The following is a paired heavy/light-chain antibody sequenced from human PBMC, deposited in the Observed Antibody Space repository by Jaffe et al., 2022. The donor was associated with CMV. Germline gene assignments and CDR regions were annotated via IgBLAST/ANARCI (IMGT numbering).Heavy chain of an antibody. CDR3: ARRTDYYGNYMDV. CDR2: VFYNGNT. J-gene: IGHJ6*03. V-gene: IGHV4-59*01. Sequence: QVQLQESGPGLVKPSETLSLTCTISGGSINTYFWTWIRQPPGKGLEWIGHVFYNGNTDYTPSLKSRVTISVDTSKNQFSLKLSSVTAADTAVYYCARRTDYYGNYMDVWGKGTTVTVSS. CDR1: GGSINTYF.
Light chain of an antibody. V-gene: IGKV3-20*01. CDR2: GAS. J-gene: IGKJ5*01. Sequence: EIVLTQSPGTLSLSPGERATLSCRASQSVANNYLAWYQQQPGQAPRLLIYGASSRATGIPDRFSGSGSGTDFTLTISRLEPEDFAVYYCQQYGWSPTTFGQGTRLDIK. CDR1: QSVANNY. CDR3: QQYGWSPTT.